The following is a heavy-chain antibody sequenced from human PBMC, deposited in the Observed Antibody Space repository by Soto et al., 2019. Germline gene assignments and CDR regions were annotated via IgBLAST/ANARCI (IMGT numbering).Heavy chain of an antibody. J-gene: IGHJ4*02. V-gene: IGHV4-30-4*01. CDR1: GGSISRDDYY. Sequence: PSETLSLTCTVSGGSISRDDYYWTWIRQPPGKGLEWIGYIYYSGRTKYNPSLESRITISIDTSKNHFSLKLSSVGAADTAVYYCAGDRSNSPDYFDYWGQGTLVTVSS. CDR2: IYYSGRT. CDR3: AGDRSNSPDYFDY. D-gene: IGHD6-6*01.